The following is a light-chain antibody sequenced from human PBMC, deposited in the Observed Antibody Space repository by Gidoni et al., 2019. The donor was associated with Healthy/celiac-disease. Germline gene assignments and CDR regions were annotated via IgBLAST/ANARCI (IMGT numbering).Light chain of an antibody. V-gene: IGKV1-39*01. J-gene: IGKJ1*01. CDR3: QQGYSTSWT. CDR1: ESHSSY. CDR2: AAS. Sequence: DIQMTLSPSSLSASVGDRVNITCRASESHSSYLNWYQQKPWKAPKLLLYAASSFQSGVPSKLSCSGSGTGFTLTINKLQPEDFATYYCQQGYSTSWTFGQGTKVEIK.